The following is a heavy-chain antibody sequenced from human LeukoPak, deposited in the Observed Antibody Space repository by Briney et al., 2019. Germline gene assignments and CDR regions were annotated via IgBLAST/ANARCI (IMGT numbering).Heavy chain of an antibody. CDR1: GFTVISNN. V-gene: IGHV3-53*04. CDR2: IYSGGTT. J-gene: IGHJ6*02. D-gene: IGHD1-1*01. CDR3: ARGHNHYYYGMDV. Sequence: PGGSLRLSCAASGFTVISNNMNWVRQAPGKGLQWVSVIYSGGTTYYADSVKGRFTFSRHNSKNTLYLQMTSLRPEHTAVYYCARGHNHYYYGMDVWGQGTTVTVSS.